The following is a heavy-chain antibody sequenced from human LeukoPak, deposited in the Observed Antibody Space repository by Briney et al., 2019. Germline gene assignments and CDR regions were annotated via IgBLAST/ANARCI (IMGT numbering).Heavy chain of an antibody. V-gene: IGHV3-23*01. CDR1: GFTFSSYA. J-gene: IGHJ4*02. Sequence: GGSLRLSCAASGFTFSSYAMSWVRQAPGKGLEWVSTISGSGGSTYYTDSVKGRFTISRDNSKNTLYLQMNSLRAEDTAVYYCAKERTYYYDSSGYYFDYWGQGTLVTVSS. D-gene: IGHD3-22*01. CDR3: AKERTYYYDSSGYYFDY. CDR2: ISGSGGST.